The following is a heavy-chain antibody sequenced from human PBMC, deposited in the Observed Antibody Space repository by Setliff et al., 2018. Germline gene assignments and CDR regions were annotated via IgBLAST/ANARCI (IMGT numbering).Heavy chain of an antibody. D-gene: IGHD2-2*01. CDR3: AREIRVVVPAAPRYYGMDV. CDR2: INPNSGGT. CDR1: GYTLTGYY. Sequence: ASVKVSCKASGYTLTGYYMHWVRQAPGQGLEWMGWINPNSGGTNYAQKFQGRVTMTRDTSISTAYMELSRLRSDDTAVYYCAREIRVVVPAAPRYYGMDVWGQGTTVTASS. V-gene: IGHV1-2*02. J-gene: IGHJ6*02.